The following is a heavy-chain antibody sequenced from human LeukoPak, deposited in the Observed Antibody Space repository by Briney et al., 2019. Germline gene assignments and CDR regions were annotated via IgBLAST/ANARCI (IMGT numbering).Heavy chain of an antibody. Sequence: SETVSLICTVSGGSISSGSYFWGWIRQPPGKGLEWIETIYYSGNSYHNPSLKSRVTISVDTSRNQFSLKLSSVTAADTAVYYCARHVGGSRYYDFWSGYYTDYWGQGTLVTVSS. V-gene: IGHV4-39*01. CDR1: GGSISSGSYF. J-gene: IGHJ4*02. CDR2: IYYSGNS. D-gene: IGHD3-3*01. CDR3: ARHVGGSRYYDFWSGYYTDY.